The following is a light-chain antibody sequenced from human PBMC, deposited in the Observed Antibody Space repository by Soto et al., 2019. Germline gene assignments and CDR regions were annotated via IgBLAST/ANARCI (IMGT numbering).Light chain of an antibody. J-gene: IGKJ2*01. CDR2: KAS. CDR1: HTISRW. V-gene: IGKV1-5*03. CDR3: QKYNSWFT. Sequence: EIQMTQSPSTLSASVGERVTITCRASHTISRWLAWYQQKTGQDPKVLIYKASSLESAVPSRLSGSGSGTEFTLSISRLQPDDFATYYCQKYNSWFTLGQGPKLDIK.